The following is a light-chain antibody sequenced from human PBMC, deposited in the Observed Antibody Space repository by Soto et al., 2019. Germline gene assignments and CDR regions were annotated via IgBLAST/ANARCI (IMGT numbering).Light chain of an antibody. Sequence: EIVMTQSPATLSVSPGERATLSCRASQTIFSNLAWYQQKPGQAPRLLMYGASTRATGIPARFSGSGSGTEFTLSISSLQSEDFAVYYCQQYINWPLTFGQGTKVDIK. CDR3: QQYINWPLT. V-gene: IGKV3-15*01. CDR1: QTIFSN. J-gene: IGKJ1*01. CDR2: GAS.